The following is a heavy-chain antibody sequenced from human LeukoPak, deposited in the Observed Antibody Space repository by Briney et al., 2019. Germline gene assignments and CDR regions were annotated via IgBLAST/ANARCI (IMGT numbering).Heavy chain of an antibody. D-gene: IGHD2-2*01. CDR1: GFTFSSYS. Sequence: GGSLRLSCAASGFTFSSYSMNWVRQAPGEGLEWVSYISSLSGTIYYADSVKGRFTISRDNAKNSLYLQMDSLGPEDTAVYYCTKAQDCSSISCYNRGVSSYWGQGTQVTVSS. J-gene: IGHJ4*02. V-gene: IGHV3-48*01. CDR3: TKAQDCSSISCYNRGVSSY. CDR2: ISSLSGTI.